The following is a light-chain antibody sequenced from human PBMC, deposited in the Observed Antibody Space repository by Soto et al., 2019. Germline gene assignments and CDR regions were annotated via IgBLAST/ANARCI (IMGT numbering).Light chain of an antibody. CDR1: QSISSY. CDR2: AAS. J-gene: IGKJ4*01. CDR3: QQSYSTLT. Sequence: DIQMTQSPSSLSASVGDIFTITCGSSQSISSYLNWYQQKPGKAPKLLIYAASSLQSGVPSRFSGSGSGTDFTLTISSLQPEDIATYYCQQSYSTLTFGGGTKVDIK. V-gene: IGKV1-39*01.